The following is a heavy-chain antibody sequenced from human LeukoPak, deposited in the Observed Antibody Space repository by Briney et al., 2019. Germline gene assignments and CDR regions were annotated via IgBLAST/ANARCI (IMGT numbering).Heavy chain of an antibody. CDR2: IKQDGSEK. Sequence: GGSLRLSCAASGFTFSSYWMSWVRQAPGKGLEWAANIKQDGSEKYYVDSVKGRFTISRDNAKNSLYLQMNSLRAEDTAVYYCARKDYDFWSGYDWFDPWGQGTLVTVSS. J-gene: IGHJ5*02. V-gene: IGHV3-7*03. CDR3: ARKDYDFWSGYDWFDP. D-gene: IGHD3-3*01. CDR1: GFTFSSYW.